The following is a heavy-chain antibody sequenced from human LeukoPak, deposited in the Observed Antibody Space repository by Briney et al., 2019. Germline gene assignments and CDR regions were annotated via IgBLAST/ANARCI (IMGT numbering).Heavy chain of an antibody. V-gene: IGHV3-7*01. J-gene: IGHJ4*02. CDR1: GFNFGSYY. D-gene: IGHD1-1*01. CDR3: ARDYSWNSLDY. CDR2: IKQDGSET. Sequence: PGGSLRFSCAASGFNFGSYYMSWVRQAPGKVLEWVGNIKQDGSETSYVDSVKGRFTISRDNAKNSLYLQMNSLRDDDAAVYYCARDYSWNSLDYWGQGTLVTVFS.